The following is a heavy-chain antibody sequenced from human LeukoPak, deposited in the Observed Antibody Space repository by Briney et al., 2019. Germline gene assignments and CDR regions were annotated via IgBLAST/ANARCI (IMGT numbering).Heavy chain of an antibody. CDR1: GFTFSSYS. CDR3: AELGITMIGGV. Sequence: PGRSLRLSCAASGFTFSSYSMNWVRQAPGKGLEWVSSISSSSSYIYYADSMKGRFTISRDNAKNSLYLQMNSLRAEDTAVYYCAELGITMIGGVWGKGTTVTISS. CDR2: ISSSSSYI. V-gene: IGHV3-21*01. J-gene: IGHJ6*04. D-gene: IGHD3-10*02.